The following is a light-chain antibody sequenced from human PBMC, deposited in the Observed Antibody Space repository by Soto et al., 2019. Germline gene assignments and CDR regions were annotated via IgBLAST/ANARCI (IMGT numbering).Light chain of an antibody. Sequence: DIQMTQSPSTLSASVGDRVTITCRASQSISNWLAWYQQRPGKAPKLLIYKASTLESGVPSRLSGSGFGTEFTLTISSLQPDDFATYYCQHYNSFPWTFGQGTKVEIK. J-gene: IGKJ1*01. CDR3: QHYNSFPWT. CDR1: QSISNW. V-gene: IGKV1-5*03. CDR2: KAS.